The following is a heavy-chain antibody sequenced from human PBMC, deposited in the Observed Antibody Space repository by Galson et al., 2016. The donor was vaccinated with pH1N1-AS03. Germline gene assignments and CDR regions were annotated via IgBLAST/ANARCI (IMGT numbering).Heavy chain of an antibody. D-gene: IGHD3-9*01. CDR2: ISGSGATI. CDR3: ARSSYDILTNPIY. Sequence: SLRLSCAASGFTFSDYYMSWIRQTPGKGLEWVSYISGSGATIYYADSVKGRFSISRDSAKNSLFLQMNSLRVEDTAVYYCARSSYDILTNPIYWGQGVPVTVSS. CDR1: GFTFSDYY. V-gene: IGHV3-11*01. J-gene: IGHJ4*02.